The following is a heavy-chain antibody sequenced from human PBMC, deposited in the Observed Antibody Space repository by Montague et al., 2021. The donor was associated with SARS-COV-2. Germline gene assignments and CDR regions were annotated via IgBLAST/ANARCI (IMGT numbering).Heavy chain of an antibody. CDR1: GGSITRSYY. J-gene: IGHJ3*02. CDR3: ARPLVRGVPKAFDI. D-gene: IGHD3-10*01. V-gene: IGHV4-39*01. CDR2: IYYSGTT. Sequence: SETLSLTCTVSGGSITRSYYWGWIRQPPGKGLVWFGNIYYSGTTXXNPSLESRVTISVDASKNQFSLHLTSVTAADTAVYYCARPLVRGVPKAFDIWGQGALVIVSS.